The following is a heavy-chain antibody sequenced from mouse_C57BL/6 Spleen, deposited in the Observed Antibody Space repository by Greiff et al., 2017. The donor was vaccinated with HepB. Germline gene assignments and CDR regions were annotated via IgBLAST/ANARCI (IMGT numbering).Heavy chain of an antibody. Sequence: QVQLKQSGAELVRPGASVTLSCKASGYTFTDYEMHWVKQTPVHGLEWIGAIDPETGGTAYNQKFKGKAILTADKSSSTAYMELRSLTSEDSAVYYCTRSTTVVARDWYFDVWGTGTTVTVSS. CDR1: GYTFTDYE. V-gene: IGHV1-15*01. CDR2: IDPETGGT. D-gene: IGHD1-1*01. CDR3: TRSTTVVARDWYFDV. J-gene: IGHJ1*03.